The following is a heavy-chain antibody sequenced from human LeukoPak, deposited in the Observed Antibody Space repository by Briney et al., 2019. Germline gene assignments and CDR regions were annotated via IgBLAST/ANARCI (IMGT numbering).Heavy chain of an antibody. CDR3: AGTTYYYDSSGSDPNY. D-gene: IGHD3-22*01. J-gene: IGHJ4*02. CDR1: GGSISSGGYC. CDR2: IYYSGST. Sequence: PSQTLSLTCTVSGGSISSGGYCWSWIRQHPGKGLEWIGYIYYSGSTYYNPSLKSRVTISVDTSKNQFSLKLSSVTAADTAVYYCAGTTYYYDSSGSDPNYWGQGTLVTVSS. V-gene: IGHV4-31*03.